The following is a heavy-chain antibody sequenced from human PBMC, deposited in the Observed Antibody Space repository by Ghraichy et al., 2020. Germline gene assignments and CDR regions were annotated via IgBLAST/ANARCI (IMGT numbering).Heavy chain of an antibody. V-gene: IGHV3-64*01. Sequence: GGSLRLSCAASGFTFRDYTMHWVRQAPGKGLEYVSAITSNGDITYYANSVKGRFTISRDNSKNTLYLQMGGLRAEDMAVYYCARDKVGAADYWGQGTQVTVSS. J-gene: IGHJ4*02. CDR1: GFTFRDYT. CDR2: ITSNGDIT. D-gene: IGHD2-15*01. CDR3: ARDKVGAADY.